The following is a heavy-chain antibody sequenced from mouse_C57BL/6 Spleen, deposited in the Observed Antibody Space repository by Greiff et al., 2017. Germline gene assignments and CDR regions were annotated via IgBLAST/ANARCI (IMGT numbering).Heavy chain of an antibody. D-gene: IGHD3-2*01. CDR1: GYAFTNYL. J-gene: IGHJ4*01. Sequence: VQLQQSGAELVRPGPSVKVSCKASGYAFTNYLIEWVKQRPGQGLEWIGVINPGSGGTNYNEKFKGKATLTADKSSSTAYMQLSSLTSEESAVYFCARGGRQENAMDYWGQGTSVTVSS. V-gene: IGHV1-54*01. CDR3: ARGGRQENAMDY. CDR2: INPGSGGT.